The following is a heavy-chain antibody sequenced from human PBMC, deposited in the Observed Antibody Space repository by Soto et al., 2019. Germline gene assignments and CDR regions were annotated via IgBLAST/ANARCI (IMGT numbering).Heavy chain of an antibody. D-gene: IGHD6-13*01. CDR1: GGSISSGDYY. CDR3: ARDSRRPKNSSSWLT. J-gene: IGHJ5*02. V-gene: IGHV4-30-4*01. CDR2: IYYSGST. Sequence: PSETLSLTCTVSGGSISSGDYYWSWIRQPPGKGLEWIGYIYYSGSTYYNQSLKSRVTISVDTSKNQFSLKLSSVTAADTAVYYCARDSRRPKNSSSWLTWGQGTLVTVSS.